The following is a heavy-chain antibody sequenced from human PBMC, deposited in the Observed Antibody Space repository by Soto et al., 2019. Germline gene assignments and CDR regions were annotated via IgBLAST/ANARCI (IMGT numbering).Heavy chain of an antibody. D-gene: IGHD6-13*01. J-gene: IGHJ6*02. V-gene: IGHV1-8*01. Sequence: ASVKVSCKASGYTFTSYDINWVRQATGQGLEWMGWVNPNSGNTGYEQKFQGRVTMTRNTSISTAYMELSSLRSEDTAVYYCARRYSSSWYGHNGMDVWGQGTTVTVSS. CDR2: VNPNSGNT. CDR3: ARRYSSSWYGHNGMDV. CDR1: GYTFTSYD.